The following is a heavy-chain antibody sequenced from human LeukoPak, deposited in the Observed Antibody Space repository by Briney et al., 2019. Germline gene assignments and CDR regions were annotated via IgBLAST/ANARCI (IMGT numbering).Heavy chain of an antibody. V-gene: IGHV4-61*02. J-gene: IGHJ4*02. CDR3: ARGPDGGAKYYFDY. D-gene: IGHD4-23*01. CDR2: IYTSGST. Sequence: PSETLSLTCTVSGGSFSSTNYFWGWIRQPAGKGLEWIGRIYTSGSTNYNPSLKSRVTMSVDTSKNQFSLKLSSVTAADTAVYYCARGPDGGAKYYFDYWGQGTLVTVSS. CDR1: GGSFSSTNYF.